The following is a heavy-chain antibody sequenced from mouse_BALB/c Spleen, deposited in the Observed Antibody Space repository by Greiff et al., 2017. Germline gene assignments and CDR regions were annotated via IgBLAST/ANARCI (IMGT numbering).Heavy chain of an antibody. V-gene: IGHV1-54*01. CDR2: INPGSGGT. CDR3: ARLYDYGAWFAY. D-gene: IGHD2-4*01. CDR1: GYAFTNYL. J-gene: IGHJ3*01. Sequence: QVQLQQPGAELVRPGASVKVSCKASGYAFTNYLIEWVKQRPGQGLEWIGVINPGSGGTNYNEKFKGKATLTADKSSSTAYMQLSSLTSDDSAVYFCARLYDYGAWFAYWGQGTLVTVSA.